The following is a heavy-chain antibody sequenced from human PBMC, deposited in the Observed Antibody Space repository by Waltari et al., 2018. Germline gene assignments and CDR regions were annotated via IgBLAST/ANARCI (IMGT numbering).Heavy chain of an antibody. J-gene: IGHJ4*02. CDR2: ISGSGGST. CDR3: AKSSAVTRAFDY. Sequence: EVQLLESGGGLVQPGGSLRLSCAASGFTFSSYVMSWVRQAPGKGLEWVSAISGSGGSTYYADSVKGRFTISRDNSKNTLYLQMNSLRAEDTAVYYCAKSSAVTRAFDYWGQGTLVTVSS. CDR1: GFTFSSYV. D-gene: IGHD4-4*01. V-gene: IGHV3-23*01.